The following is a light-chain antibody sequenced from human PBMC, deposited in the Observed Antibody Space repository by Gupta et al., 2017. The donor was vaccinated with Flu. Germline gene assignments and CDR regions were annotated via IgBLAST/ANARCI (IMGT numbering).Light chain of an antibody. J-gene: IGLJ2*01. V-gene: IGLV2-14*03. CDR2: DDR. CDR1: SRDVGGDEE. CDR3: NSYKNNKTRGV. Sequence: ITISCTGTSRDVGGDEEVSWYQQHPGKAPKLIMWDDRNRPSGVSNRVSGSKSGNTASRAVSGLQAEDEADYYCNSYKNNKTRGVFGGGTKVTVL.